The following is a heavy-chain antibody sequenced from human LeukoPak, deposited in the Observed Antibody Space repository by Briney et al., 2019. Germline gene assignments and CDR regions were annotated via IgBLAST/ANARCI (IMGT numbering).Heavy chain of an antibody. D-gene: IGHD1-26*01. CDR3: AGVEWEGPHPTLNY. J-gene: IGHJ4*02. CDR1: GFTFSSYS. CDR2: ISGSSSTM. V-gene: IGHV3-48*04. Sequence: PGGSLRLSCAASGFTFSSYSMNWVRQAPGKGLDWVSYISGSSSTMHYADSVKGRFTTSRDNAKNSLYLQMNNLRAEGTAVYYCAGVEWEGPHPTLNYWGQGTLVTVSS.